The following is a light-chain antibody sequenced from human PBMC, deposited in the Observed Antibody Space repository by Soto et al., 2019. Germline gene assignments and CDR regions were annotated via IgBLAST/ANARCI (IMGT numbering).Light chain of an antibody. CDR2: EVS. Sequence: QSALTQPASVSGPPGQSITVSCTGTSSDVGVYDYVSWYQQHPGKAPKLIIYEVSDRPSGVSNRFSGSKSGNTASLTISGLQAEDEADYYCASYTSSRTWVFGGGTKLTVL. CDR3: ASYTSSRTWV. CDR1: SSDVGVYDY. J-gene: IGLJ3*02. V-gene: IGLV2-14*01.